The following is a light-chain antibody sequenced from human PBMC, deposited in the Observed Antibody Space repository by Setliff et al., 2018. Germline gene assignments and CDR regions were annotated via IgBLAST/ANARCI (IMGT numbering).Light chain of an antibody. CDR3: SSYISPSTDV. CDR2: GVT. CDR1: SSAFDVYNR. J-gene: IGLJ1*01. V-gene: IGLV2-18*02. Sequence: QSVLAQPPSVSGSPGQSVTISCTGTSSAFDVYNRVSWYQQPPGTAPKLIIYGVTSRPSGVPDRFSGSKSGNTASLTISALQAEDEADYYCSSYISPSTDVFGTGTKVTVL.